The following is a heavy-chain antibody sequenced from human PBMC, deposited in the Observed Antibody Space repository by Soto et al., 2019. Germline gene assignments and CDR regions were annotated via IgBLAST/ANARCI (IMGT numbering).Heavy chain of an antibody. CDR3: ARAHSTTVITLKWGAMDF. J-gene: IGHJ6*02. D-gene: IGHD3-22*01. CDR2: IYHRGNT. Sequence: SETLSLTCAVYGGSFSGFYWSWIRQSPGKGLEWIGEIYHRGNTNYNPSLKTRVSISVDTSKNQFSLNLTSVTAADTAVYYCARAHSTTVITLKWGAMDFWGQGTTAPVYS. CDR1: GGSFSGFY. V-gene: IGHV4-34*01.